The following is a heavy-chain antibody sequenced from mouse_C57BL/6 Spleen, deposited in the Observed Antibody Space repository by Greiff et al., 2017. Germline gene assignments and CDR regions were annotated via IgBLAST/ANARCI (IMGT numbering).Heavy chain of an antibody. CDR3: ARVDYDGGFDY. J-gene: IGHJ2*01. CDR1: GYTFTSYW. CDR2: IHPNSGST. V-gene: IGHV1-64*01. Sequence: VKLQQPGAELVKPGASVKLSCKASGYTFTSYWMHWVKQRPGQGLEWIGMIHPNSGSTNYNEKFKSKATLTVDKSSSTAYMQLSSLTSEDSAVYYCARVDYDGGFDYWGQGTTLTVSS. D-gene: IGHD2-4*01.